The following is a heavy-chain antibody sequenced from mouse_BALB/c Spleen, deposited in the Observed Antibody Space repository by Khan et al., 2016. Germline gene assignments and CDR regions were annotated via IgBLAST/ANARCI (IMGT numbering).Heavy chain of an antibody. Sequence: QVQLQQSGAELMKPGASVKISCKATGYTFSNYWIEWVKQRPGHGLEWIGDILPGSGYSNSNENFKGKATFTADASSNTAYMQLISLTSEDSAVSFCARAGYSMDYWGQGTSVTVSS. CDR2: ILPGSGYS. J-gene: IGHJ4*01. CDR3: ARAGYSMDY. V-gene: IGHV1-9*01. CDR1: GYTFSNYW.